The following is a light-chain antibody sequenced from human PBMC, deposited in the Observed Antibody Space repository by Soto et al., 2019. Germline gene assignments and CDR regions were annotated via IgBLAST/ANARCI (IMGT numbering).Light chain of an antibody. CDR3: QQSYSTPRT. CDR1: QSISSY. V-gene: IGKV1-39*01. Sequence: DIQMTQSPSSLSASVGDRVTITCRARQSISSYLNWYQQKPGKAPKLLIYAASSLQSGVPSRFSGSGSGTDVTLTISSRQTEDFATYYCQQSYSTPRTFGQGTNLEIK. CDR2: AAS. J-gene: IGKJ2*01.